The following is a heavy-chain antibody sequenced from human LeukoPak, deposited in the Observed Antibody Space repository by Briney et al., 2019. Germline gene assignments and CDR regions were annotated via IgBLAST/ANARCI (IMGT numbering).Heavy chain of an antibody. CDR2: IYYSGST. V-gene: IGHV4-59*01. D-gene: IGHD3-10*01. J-gene: IGHJ6*03. Sequence: SETLSLTCTVSGGSMSSYYWSWIRQPPGKGLEWIGYIYYSGSTNYNPSLKSRVTISVDTSKNQFSLKLSSVPAADTAVYYCAKSAGGYYYYYMDVWGKGTTVTVSS. CDR1: GGSMSSYY. CDR3: AKSAGGYYYYYMDV.